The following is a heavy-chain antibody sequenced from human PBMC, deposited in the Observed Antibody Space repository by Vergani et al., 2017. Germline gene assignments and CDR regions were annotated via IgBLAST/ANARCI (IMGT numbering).Heavy chain of an antibody. CDR3: ASKRGACRAAYCHSYDF. CDR2: MDYSGST. Sequence: QVQLQESGPGLVKPSETLSLTCTVSGDSFISTDYHWDWIRQPPGKGLEWIGSMDYSGSTSYNPSLESRISISFETPKNQFSLRLTSVTAADTAVYYCASKRGACRAAYCHSYDFWGPGTLVGVSS. J-gene: IGHJ4*02. V-gene: IGHV4-39*01. D-gene: IGHD2-15*01. CDR1: GDSFISTDYH.